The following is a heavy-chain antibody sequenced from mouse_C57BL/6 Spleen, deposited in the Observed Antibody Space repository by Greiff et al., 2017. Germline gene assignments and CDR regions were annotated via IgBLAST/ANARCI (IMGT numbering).Heavy chain of an antibody. CDR1: GFTFSSYA. CDR2: ISDGGSYT. Sequence: DVQLVESGGGLVKPGGSLKLSCAASGFTFSSYAMSWVRQTPEKRLEWVATISDGGSYTYYPDNVKGRFTISRDNAKNNLYLQMSHLKSEDTAMYYCSRGVLLRYYFDYWGQGTTLTVSS. V-gene: IGHV5-4*01. D-gene: IGHD1-1*01. J-gene: IGHJ2*01. CDR3: SRGVLLRYYFDY.